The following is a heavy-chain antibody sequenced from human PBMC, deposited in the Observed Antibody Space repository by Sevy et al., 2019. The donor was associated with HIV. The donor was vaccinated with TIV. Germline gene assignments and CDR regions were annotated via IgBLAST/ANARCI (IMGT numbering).Heavy chain of an antibody. CDR3: ARDPPSGWYYYYYGMDV. V-gene: IGHV3-7*01. Sequence: GGSLRLSCAASGFTFNNYWMSWVRQAPGKGLEWVANIKQDGSEKYYVDSVKGRFTISRDNAKNSLYLQMNSLRAEDTAVYYCARDPPSGWYYYYYGMDVWGQGTTVTVSS. J-gene: IGHJ6*02. CDR1: GFTFNNYW. CDR2: IKQDGSEK. D-gene: IGHD6-19*01.